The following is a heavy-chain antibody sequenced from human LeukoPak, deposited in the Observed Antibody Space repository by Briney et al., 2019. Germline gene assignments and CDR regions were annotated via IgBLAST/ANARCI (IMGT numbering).Heavy chain of an antibody. V-gene: IGHV3-53*01. CDR2: IHSDGTT. CDR3: AREGWEELGHYFDY. CDR1: GFPVSSNY. D-gene: IGHD1-26*01. J-gene: IGHJ4*02. Sequence: GGSLRLSCAASGFPVSSNYMTWVRQAPQKGLEWVSTIHSDGTTYYVDSVKGRFLISRDISQNTVYLEMNSLGAEDAAVYYCAREGWEELGHYFDYWGQGTVVTVSS.